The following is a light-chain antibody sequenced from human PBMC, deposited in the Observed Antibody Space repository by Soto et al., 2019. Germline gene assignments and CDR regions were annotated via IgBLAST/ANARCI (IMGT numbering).Light chain of an antibody. V-gene: IGKV3-15*01. CDR2: GAS. CDR1: QGVTYN. CDR3: QQYNNWPHT. Sequence: EIVMTQSPATLSVSPGESASLSCRASQGVTYNLAWYQQKPGHAPRLLIYGASTRATGIPARFSGSGSGTEFTLTISSLQSEDFAVYHCQQYNNWPHTFGRGTNLEIK. J-gene: IGKJ2*01.